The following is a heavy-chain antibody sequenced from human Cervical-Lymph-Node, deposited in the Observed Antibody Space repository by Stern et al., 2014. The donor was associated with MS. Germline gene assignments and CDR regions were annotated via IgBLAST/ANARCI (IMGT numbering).Heavy chain of an antibody. CDR1: GFTFSSYS. CDR3: ARGHIPYAYNYLFDY. D-gene: IGHD5-24*01. J-gene: IGHJ4*02. Sequence: VQLVQSGGGVVQPGTSLRLSCAASGFTFSSYSMHWVRQAPGKGLEWVALAWYDGSTAYYTNSVKGRFTISRDNSKNTLSLQMNSLTAEDTAAYYCARGHIPYAYNYLFDYWGQGTLVTVSS. V-gene: IGHV3-33*01. CDR2: AWYDGSTA.